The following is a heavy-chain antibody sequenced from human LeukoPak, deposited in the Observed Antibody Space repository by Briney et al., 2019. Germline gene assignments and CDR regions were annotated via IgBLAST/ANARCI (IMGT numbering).Heavy chain of an antibody. CDR2: IYHSGRT. Sequence: PSGTLSLTCAVSGGSISSSNWWSWVRQPPGKGLEWIGEIYHSGRTNYNPSLKSRVTISVDKSKNQFSLKLSSVTAADTAVYYCARHPRGSGSYRGVKYFDYWGQGTLVTVSS. CDR3: ARHPRGSGSYRGVKYFDY. V-gene: IGHV4-4*02. D-gene: IGHD1-26*01. J-gene: IGHJ4*02. CDR1: GGSISSSNW.